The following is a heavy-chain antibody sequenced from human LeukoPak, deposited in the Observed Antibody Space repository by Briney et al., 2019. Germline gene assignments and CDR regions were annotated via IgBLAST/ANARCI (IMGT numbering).Heavy chain of an antibody. CDR2: IRSSGDST. V-gene: IGHV3-23*01. CDR1: GFTFKTYA. CDR3: AKEVRESAWFYYDY. Sequence: GGSLRLSCSASGFTFKTYAMSWVRQAPGKGLEWVSGIRSSGDSTYYADSVKGRFTISRDNSRNTLYLQMNSLSAEDTAVYYCAKEVRESAWFYYDYWGQGTLATVSS. D-gene: IGHD3-10*01. J-gene: IGHJ4*02.